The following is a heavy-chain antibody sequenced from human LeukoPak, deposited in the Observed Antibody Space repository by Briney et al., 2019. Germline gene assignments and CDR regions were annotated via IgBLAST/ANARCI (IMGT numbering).Heavy chain of an antibody. CDR1: GFTFSSYS. J-gene: IGHJ4*02. V-gene: IGHV3-21*01. Sequence: PGGSLRLSCAASGFTFSSYSMNWVRQAPGKGLEWVSSISSSSSYIYYADSVKGRFTISRDNAKNSLYLQMNSLRAEDTAVYYCARVRDFDWLLLGYFDYWGQGTLVTVSS. CDR3: ARVRDFDWLLLGYFDY. CDR2: ISSSSSYI. D-gene: IGHD3-9*01.